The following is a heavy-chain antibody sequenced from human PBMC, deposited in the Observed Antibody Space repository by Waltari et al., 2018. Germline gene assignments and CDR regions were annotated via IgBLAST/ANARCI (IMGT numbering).Heavy chain of an antibody. V-gene: IGHV3-21*01. D-gene: IGHD4-17*01. CDR2: ISSSSSYI. CDR1: GFTFSSYS. Sequence: EVQLVESGGGLVKPGGSLRLSCAASGFTFSSYSMNWVRQAPGKGLEWVSSISSSSSYIYYADSVKGRFTISRDNAKNSLYLQMNSLRAEDTAVYYCARRYGPGYWYFDLWGRGTLVTVSS. CDR3: ARRYGPGYWYFDL. J-gene: IGHJ2*01.